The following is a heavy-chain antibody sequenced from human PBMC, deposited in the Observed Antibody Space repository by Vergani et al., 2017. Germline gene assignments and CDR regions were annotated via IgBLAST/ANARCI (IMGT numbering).Heavy chain of an antibody. J-gene: IGHJ4*02. CDR1: GDSVISTDYH. Sequence: QVQLQESGPGLVKPSETLSLTCTVSGDSVISTDYHWGWIRQPPGKGLEWIGSMDYSGSTSYNPSLESRISISFETPKNQFPLRLKSGTAADTALYYCASKRGACRAAYCHSYDFWGPGTLVGVSS. D-gene: IGHD2-15*01. CDR3: ASKRGACRAAYCHSYDF. V-gene: IGHV4-39*01. CDR2: MDYSGST.